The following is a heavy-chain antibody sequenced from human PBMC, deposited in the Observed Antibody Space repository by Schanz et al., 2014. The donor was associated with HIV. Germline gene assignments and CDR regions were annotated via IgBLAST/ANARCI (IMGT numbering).Heavy chain of an antibody. CDR3: ARVSPVAAGTLDY. J-gene: IGHJ4*02. V-gene: IGHV1-69*01. CDR1: GGTFSIYA. CDR2: IIHIFGTT. Sequence: QVQLVQSGAEVKKPGSSVKVSCKASGGTFSIYAISWVRQAPGQGLEWMGGIIHIFGTTNYAPKFQGRVTINVDESTSTAYMELSSLRSEDTAVYYCARVSPVAAGTLDYWGQGTLVTVS. D-gene: IGHD6-13*01.